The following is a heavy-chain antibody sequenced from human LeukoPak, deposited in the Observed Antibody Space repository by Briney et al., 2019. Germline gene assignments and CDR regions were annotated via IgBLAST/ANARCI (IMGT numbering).Heavy chain of an antibody. V-gene: IGHV1-18*01. CDR3: ARVIRGIVVVPAAMFDY. J-gene: IGHJ4*02. Sequence: ASVKVSCKGSGYTFTSYGISWVRQAPGQGLEWMGWISAYNGNTNYAQKLQGRVTMTTDTSTSTAYMELRSLRSDDTAVYYCARVIRGIVVVPAAMFDYWGQGTLVTVPS. CDR2: ISAYNGNT. CDR1: GYTFTSYG. D-gene: IGHD2-2*01.